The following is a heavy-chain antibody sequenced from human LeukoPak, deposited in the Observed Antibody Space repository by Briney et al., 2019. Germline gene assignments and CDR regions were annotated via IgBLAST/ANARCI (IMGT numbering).Heavy chain of an antibody. V-gene: IGHV1-2*02. CDR2: VNPNSGAT. J-gene: IGHJ4*02. CDR3: ARDLAVAGTPLGY. Sequence: GASVKVSCKASGYTFTGYYLHWVRQAPGQGLQWMGWVNPNSGATNYAQKFQGRVTMTRDTSISTGYMELRRLRYDDTAVYYCARDLAVAGTPLGYWGQGTLVTVSS. D-gene: IGHD6-19*01. CDR1: GYTFTGYY.